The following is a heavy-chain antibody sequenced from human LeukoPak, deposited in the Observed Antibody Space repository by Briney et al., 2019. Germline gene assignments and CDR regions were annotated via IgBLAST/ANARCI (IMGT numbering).Heavy chain of an antibody. J-gene: IGHJ6*02. V-gene: IGHV6-1*01. Sequence: SQTLSLTCAISGDSVSSNSVSWNWIRQSPSSGLEWLGRTYYRSKWYNDYAVSVKSRVTINPETSKNQFSLQLNSVTPEDTAIYYCARSGLTTKMDVWGQGTTVTVSS. CDR1: GDSVSSNSVS. D-gene: IGHD1-1*01. CDR3: ARSGLTTKMDV. CDR2: TYYRSKWYN.